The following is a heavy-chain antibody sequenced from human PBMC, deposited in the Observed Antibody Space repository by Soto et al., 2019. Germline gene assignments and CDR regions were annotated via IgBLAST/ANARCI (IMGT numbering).Heavy chain of an antibody. J-gene: IGHJ6*02. CDR2: IYYSGST. CDR3: ARELRFGEDYYGMDV. D-gene: IGHD3-10*01. V-gene: IGHV4-31*03. Sequence: QVQLQESGPGLVKPSQTLSLTCTVSGGSISSGGYYWSWIRQHPGKGLEWIGYIYYSGSTYYNPPLKSRVTISGDTSTNRFPLKLSAVTAAGTAVYYGARELRFGEDYYGMDVWGQGTTVTVSS. CDR1: GGSISSGGYY.